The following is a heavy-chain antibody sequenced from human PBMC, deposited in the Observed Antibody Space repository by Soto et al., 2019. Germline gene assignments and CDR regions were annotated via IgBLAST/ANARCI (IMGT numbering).Heavy chain of an antibody. CDR1: GYTFTNYG. Sequence: QVQVVQSGDEVKKPGASVKVSCKASGYTFTNYGFSWVRQAPGQGLEWMGRISGYNGNTKYAEKFQGRVTMTTDTSTSTAHMELRSLSSDDTAVYYCAREGQAPYYYYGMDVWGQGTAVTVSS. CDR2: ISGYNGNT. V-gene: IGHV1-18*01. CDR3: AREGQAPYYYYGMDV. J-gene: IGHJ6*02.